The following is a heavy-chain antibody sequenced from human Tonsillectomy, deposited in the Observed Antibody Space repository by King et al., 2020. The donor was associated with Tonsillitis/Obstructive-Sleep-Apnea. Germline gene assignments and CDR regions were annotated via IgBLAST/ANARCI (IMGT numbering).Heavy chain of an antibody. V-gene: IGHV3-30*01. D-gene: IGHD4-17*01. Sequence: VQLVESGGGVVQPGRSLRLSCAASGFTFSSYAMHWVRQAPGKGLEGVAVISYDGRNKYYANSLKGRFTISRDNSKNTLYLQMNSLRAEDTAVYYCARGVTTHRGYYMDVWGKGTTVTVSS. CDR2: ISYDGRNK. CDR1: GFTFSSYA. J-gene: IGHJ6*03. CDR3: ARGVTTHRGYYMDV.